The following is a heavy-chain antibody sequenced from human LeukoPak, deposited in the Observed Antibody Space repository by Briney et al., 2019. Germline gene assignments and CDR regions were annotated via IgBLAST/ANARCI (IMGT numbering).Heavy chain of an antibody. CDR1: GGYFSDYS. CDR3: ANIVSRLGHLSHDY. J-gene: IGHJ4*02. D-gene: IGHD3-16*01. V-gene: IGHV4-34*01. CDR2: INDRGST. Sequence: SETLSLTCGISGGYFSDYSWYWIRQPPGKGLEWIGEINDRGSTNYNPSLKSRVTISADTSKNQFSLRLSSVTAADTAVYYRANIVSRLGHLSHDYWGQGTLVTVSS.